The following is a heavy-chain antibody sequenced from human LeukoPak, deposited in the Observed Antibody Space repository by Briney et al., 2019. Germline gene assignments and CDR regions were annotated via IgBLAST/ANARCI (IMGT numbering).Heavy chain of an antibody. CDR1: GFTFSSYS. Sequence: GSLRLSCAASGFTFSSYSMNWVRQPPGKGLEWIGEINHSGSTNYNPSLKSRVTISVDTSKNQFSLKLSSVTAADTAVHYCARAPHYSSGWYRYWGQGTLVTVSS. CDR3: ARAPHYSSGWYRY. V-gene: IGHV4-34*01. D-gene: IGHD6-19*01. J-gene: IGHJ4*02. CDR2: INHSGST.